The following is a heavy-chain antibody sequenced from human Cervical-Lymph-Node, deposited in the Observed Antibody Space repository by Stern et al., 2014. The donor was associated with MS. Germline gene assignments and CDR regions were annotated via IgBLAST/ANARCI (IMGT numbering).Heavy chain of an antibody. CDR2: ISAYNGKT. J-gene: IGHJ4*02. CDR1: GYTFTSYG. V-gene: IGHV1-18*01. D-gene: IGHD6-13*01. CDR3: ARDMASSSWYPDPIDY. Sequence: QMQLVQSGAEVKKPGASVKVSCKASGYTFTSYGISWVRQAPGQGLEWMGWISAYNGKTNYAQKLQGRVTMTTDTSTSTAYMELRSLRSDDTAVYYCARDMASSSWYPDPIDYWGQGTLVTVSS.